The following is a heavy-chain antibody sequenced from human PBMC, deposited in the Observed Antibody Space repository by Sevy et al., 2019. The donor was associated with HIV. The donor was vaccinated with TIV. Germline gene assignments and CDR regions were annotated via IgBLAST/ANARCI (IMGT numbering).Heavy chain of an antibody. CDR1: GFTFNIYS. Sequence: GGSLRLSCAASGFTFNIYSMNWVRQAPGKGLEWVSSISSSSSYIYYADSLKGRFTVSRDNAKNSLYLQMNSLRAEDTAVYYRARASQQLVLLREYYFDYWGQGTLVTVSS. J-gene: IGHJ4*02. V-gene: IGHV3-21*01. D-gene: IGHD6-13*01. CDR2: ISSSSSYI. CDR3: ARASQQLVLLREYYFDY.